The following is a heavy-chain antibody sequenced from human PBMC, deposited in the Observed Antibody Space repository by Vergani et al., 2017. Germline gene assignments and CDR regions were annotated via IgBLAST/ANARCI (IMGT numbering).Heavy chain of an antibody. D-gene: IGHD3-10*01. J-gene: IGHJ6*02. V-gene: IGHV3-7*03. CDR3: ARDYGSGSYYTFPGYYGMDV. CDR1: GFTFSSYW. CDR2: IKQDGSEK. Sequence: EVQLVESGGGLVQPGGSLRLSCAASGFTFSSYWMSWVRQAPGKGLEWVANIKQDGSEKYYVDSVKGRFTISRDNAKNSLYLQMNSLRAEDTAVYYCARDYGSGSYYTFPGYYGMDVWGQGTTVTVSS.